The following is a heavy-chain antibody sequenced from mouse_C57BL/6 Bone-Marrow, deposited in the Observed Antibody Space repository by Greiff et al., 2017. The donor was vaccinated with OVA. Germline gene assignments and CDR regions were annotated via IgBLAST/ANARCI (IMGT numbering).Heavy chain of an antibody. Sequence: QVQLKESGAELVRPGASVKLSCKASGYTFTDYYINWVKQRPGQGLEWIARIYPGSGNTYYNEKFKGKATLTAEKSSSTAYMQLISLTSEGSAVYFCARSKYSYAMDYWGQGTSVTVSS. CDR2: IYPGSGNT. J-gene: IGHJ4*01. V-gene: IGHV1-76*01. CDR3: ARSKYSYAMDY. D-gene: IGHD5-1*01. CDR1: GYTFTDYY.